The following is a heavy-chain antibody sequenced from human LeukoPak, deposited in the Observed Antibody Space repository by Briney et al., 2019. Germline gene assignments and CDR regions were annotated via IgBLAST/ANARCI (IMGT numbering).Heavy chain of an antibody. D-gene: IGHD5-24*01. V-gene: IGHV1-69*05. CDR1: GGTFSSYA. Sequence: ASVKVSCKASGGTFSSYAISWVRQAPGQGLEWMGGIIPIFGTANYAQKFQGRVTMTRDTSISTAYMELSRLRSDDTAVYYCARGGRREMATIDYWGQGTLVTVSS. CDR2: IIPIFGTA. J-gene: IGHJ4*02. CDR3: ARGGRREMATIDY.